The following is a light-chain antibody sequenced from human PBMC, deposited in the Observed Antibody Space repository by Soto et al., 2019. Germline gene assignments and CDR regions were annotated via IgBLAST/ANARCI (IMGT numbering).Light chain of an antibody. V-gene: IGKV1-5*03. CDR2: KAS. CDR1: QSISSW. Sequence: DIQMTQSPSTLSASVGDRVTITCRASQSISSWLAWYQQKSGKAPKLLIYKASSLQIGVPSRFSGSGSGTEFTLTISSLQPDDSATYYCQQYNSYSYTFGQGTKLEIK. J-gene: IGKJ2*01. CDR3: QQYNSYSYT.